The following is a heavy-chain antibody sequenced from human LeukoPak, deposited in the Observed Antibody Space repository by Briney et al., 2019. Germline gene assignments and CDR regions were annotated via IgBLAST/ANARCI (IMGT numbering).Heavy chain of an antibody. D-gene: IGHD1-26*01. CDR1: GGTFSSYA. CDR2: IIPIFGTA. J-gene: IGHJ4*02. Sequence: TVKLSCKASGGTFSSYAISRVRQAPGQGLEWMGGIIPIFGTANYAQKFQGRVTIPTDESTRAAYIELSSLRSEDTAVYYCATGPNSWGAGPYWGQGTLVTVSS. V-gene: IGHV1-69*05. CDR3: ATGPNSWGAGPY.